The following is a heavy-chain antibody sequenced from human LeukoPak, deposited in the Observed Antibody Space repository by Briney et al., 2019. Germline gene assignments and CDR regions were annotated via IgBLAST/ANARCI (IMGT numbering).Heavy chain of an antibody. D-gene: IGHD3-3*02. J-gene: IGHJ4*02. CDR2: IYYSGST. Sequence: SGTPSLTCNVSGGSISSSSYYWGGSRQPPGKGLEWIGSIYYSGSTYYNPSLKSRVTISVDTSKNQFSLKLSSVTAADTAVYYCAIRGTLFDYWGQGTLVTVSS. CDR3: AIRGTLFDY. V-gene: IGHV4-39*05. CDR1: GGSISSSSYY.